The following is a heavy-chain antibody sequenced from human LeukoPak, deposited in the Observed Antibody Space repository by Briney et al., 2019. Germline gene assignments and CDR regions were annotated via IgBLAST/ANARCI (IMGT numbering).Heavy chain of an antibody. Sequence: SETLSLTCTVSGGSISSSSYYWGWIRQPPGKGLEWIGSIYYSGSTYYNPSLKSRVTISVDTSKNQFSLKLSSVTAADTAVYYCARHVRLSFGDYWGQGTLVTVSS. D-gene: IGHD3-10*02. V-gene: IGHV4-39*07. CDR2: IYYSGST. J-gene: IGHJ4*02. CDR3: ARHVRLSFGDY. CDR1: GGSISSSSYY.